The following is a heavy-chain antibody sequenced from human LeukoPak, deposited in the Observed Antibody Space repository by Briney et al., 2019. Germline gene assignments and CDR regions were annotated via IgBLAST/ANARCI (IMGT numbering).Heavy chain of an antibody. CDR3: ARAVGPFDY. CDR1: GFIFSTYG. Sequence: PGGSLRLSCGTSGFIFSTYGMHWVRQAPGKGLEWVAVIWYDGSNKYYADSVKGRFTIPRDNSKNTLYLQMNSLRTEDTAVYYCARAVGPFDYWGQGALVTVSS. D-gene: IGHD2-15*01. CDR2: IWYDGSNK. V-gene: IGHV3-33*01. J-gene: IGHJ4*02.